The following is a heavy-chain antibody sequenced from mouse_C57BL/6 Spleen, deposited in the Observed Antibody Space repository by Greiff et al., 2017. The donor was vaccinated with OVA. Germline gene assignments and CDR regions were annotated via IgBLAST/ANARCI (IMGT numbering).Heavy chain of an antibody. CDR2: ISDGGSYT. V-gene: IGHV5-4*01. Sequence: EVQGVESGGGLVKPGGSLKLSCAASGFTFSSYAMSWVRQTPEKRLEWVATISDGGSYTYYPDNVKGRFTISRDNAKNNLYLQMSHLKSEDTAMYYCARGDYYDSVWYFDVWGTGTTVTVSS. J-gene: IGHJ1*03. CDR3: ARGDYYDSVWYFDV. CDR1: GFTFSSYA. D-gene: IGHD2-4*01.